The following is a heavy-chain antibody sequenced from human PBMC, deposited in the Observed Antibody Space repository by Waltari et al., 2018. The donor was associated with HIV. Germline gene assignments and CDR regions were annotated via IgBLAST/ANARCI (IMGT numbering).Heavy chain of an antibody. CDR3: VRGNGWYGPYYFDY. J-gene: IGHJ4*02. Sequence: EVEMVESGGGSVQPGGSLRLSCAASGFAFSRFDMHWVRQAMGKYPEWVSAIGAPGDTYYPKSVKGRFTVSRENGKNSLYLQMNNLRVDDAAMYYCVRGNGWYGPYYFDYWGRGTLVTVSS. V-gene: IGHV3-13*01. CDR2: IGAPGDT. D-gene: IGHD6-19*01. CDR1: GFAFSRFD.